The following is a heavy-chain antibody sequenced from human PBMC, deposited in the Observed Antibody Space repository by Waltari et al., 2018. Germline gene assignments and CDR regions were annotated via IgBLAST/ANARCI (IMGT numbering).Heavy chain of an antibody. CDR1: GFTFTNYC. CDR3: TSVFEY. V-gene: IGHV3-74*01. J-gene: IGHJ4*02. Sequence: EVQLVESGGGLVKPGGSLRLSCEASGFTFTNYCRQWFREAPGKGRVRLSRSDGVVGGTSYADSVKGRFTISRANAKNTLYLQMNSLRAEDTAIYYCTSVFEYWGQGTPVTVSS. CDR2: SDGVVGGT.